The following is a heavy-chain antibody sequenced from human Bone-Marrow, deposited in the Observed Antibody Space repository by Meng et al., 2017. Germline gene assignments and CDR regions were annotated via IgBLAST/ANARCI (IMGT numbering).Heavy chain of an antibody. D-gene: IGHD4-17*01. CDR1: GFTFSSYS. CDR3: ARDYGDYFYYYYGMDV. V-gene: IGHV3-21*01. Sequence: GESLKISCAASGFTFSSYSMNWVRQAPGKGLEWVSSISSSSSYIYYADSVKGRFTISRDNAKNSLYLQMNSLRAEDTAVYYCARDYGDYFYYYYGMDVWGQGTTVTVSS. J-gene: IGHJ6*02. CDR2: ISSSSSYI.